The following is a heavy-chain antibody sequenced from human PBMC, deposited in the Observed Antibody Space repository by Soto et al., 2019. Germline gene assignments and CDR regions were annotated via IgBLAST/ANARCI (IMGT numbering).Heavy chain of an antibody. CDR2: INHSGST. D-gene: IGHD3-10*01. CDR1: GGSFSGYY. Sequence: SEDLSLTCAVYGGSFSGYYWSWIRQPPGKGLEWIGEINHSGSTNYNPSLKSRVTISVDTSKNQFSLKLSSVTAADTAVYYCARCYGSGYNWFDPWGQGTLVT. J-gene: IGHJ5*02. CDR3: ARCYGSGYNWFDP. V-gene: IGHV4-34*01.